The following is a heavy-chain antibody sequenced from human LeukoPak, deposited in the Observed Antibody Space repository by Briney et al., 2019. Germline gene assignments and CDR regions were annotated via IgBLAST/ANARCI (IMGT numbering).Heavy chain of an antibody. CDR3: ARDLSEGFDY. CDR1: GYTFTGTY. J-gene: IGHJ4*02. D-gene: IGHD6-19*01. V-gene: IGHV1-2*02. CDR2: INPNSGDT. Sequence: ASVKVSCRSSGYTFTGTYMHWVRQAHGQGLEWMGWINPNSGDTNYAQKFQGRVTMTRDKSISTAYMELSRLRSDDTAVYYCARDLSEGFDYWGQGTLVTVSS.